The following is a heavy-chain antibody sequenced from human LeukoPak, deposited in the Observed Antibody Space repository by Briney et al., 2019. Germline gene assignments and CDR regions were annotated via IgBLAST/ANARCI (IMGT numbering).Heavy chain of an antibody. CDR2: ISSTSAYI. Sequence: PGGSLRLSCAASRFXFSSYNMNWVRQAPGKGLEWVSSISSTSAYIYYADSVKGRFTISRDNVKNSLFLQMNSLRAEDTAVYYCARGTIAGSSPPHFDYWGQGTLVTVSS. V-gene: IGHV3-21*01. D-gene: IGHD6-6*01. J-gene: IGHJ4*02. CDR3: ARGTIAGSSPPHFDY. CDR1: RFXFSSYN.